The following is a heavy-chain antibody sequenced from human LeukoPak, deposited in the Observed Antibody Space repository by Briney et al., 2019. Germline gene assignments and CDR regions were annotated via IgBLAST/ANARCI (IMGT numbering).Heavy chain of an antibody. Sequence: PGGSLRLSCAASGFTFSSYWMHWVRQAPGKGLVWVSRINSDGSSTSYADSVKGRFTIPRDNAKNTLYLQMNSLRAEDTAVYYCARDLVVVTYYYGMDVWGQGTTVTVSS. CDR3: ARDLVVVTYYYGMDV. CDR2: INSDGSST. J-gene: IGHJ6*02. V-gene: IGHV3-74*01. D-gene: IGHD2-2*01. CDR1: GFTFSSYW.